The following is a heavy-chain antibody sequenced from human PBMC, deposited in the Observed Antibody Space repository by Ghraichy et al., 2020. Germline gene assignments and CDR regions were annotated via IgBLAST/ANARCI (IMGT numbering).Heavy chain of an antibody. CDR2: IYYSGST. V-gene: IGHV4-31*03. Sequence: TLSLTCTVSGGSISSGGYYWSWIRQHPGKGLEWIGYIYYSGSTYYNPSLKSRVTISVETSKNQFSLKLSSVTAADTAVYYCARGGHCSGGSCYSGYFDYWGQGTLVTVSS. CDR3: ARGGHCSGGSCYSGYFDY. D-gene: IGHD2-15*01. J-gene: IGHJ4*02. CDR1: GGSISSGGYY.